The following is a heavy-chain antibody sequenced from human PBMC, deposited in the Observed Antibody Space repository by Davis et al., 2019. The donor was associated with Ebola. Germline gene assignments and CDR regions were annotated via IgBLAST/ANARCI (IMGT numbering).Heavy chain of an antibody. D-gene: IGHD3-3*01. CDR1: GFTFSSYA. CDR3: AKDTNPIFGVALALYYYYGMDV. J-gene: IGHJ6*02. Sequence: GGSLRLSCAASGFTFSSYAMSWVRQAPGKGLEWVSAISGSGGSTYYADSVKGRFTISRDNSKNTLYLQMNSLRAEDTAVYYCAKDTNPIFGVALALYYYYGMDVWGQGTTVTVSS. V-gene: IGHV3-23*01. CDR2: ISGSGGST.